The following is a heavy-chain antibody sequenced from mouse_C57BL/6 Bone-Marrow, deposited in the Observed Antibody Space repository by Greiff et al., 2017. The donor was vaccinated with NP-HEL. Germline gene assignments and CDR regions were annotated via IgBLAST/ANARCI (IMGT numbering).Heavy chain of an antibody. CDR3: AWVYGSSYYFDY. CDR1: GYTFTSYW. J-gene: IGHJ2*01. D-gene: IGHD1-1*01. Sequence: QVQLQQPEAELVKPGASVKMSCKASGYTFTSYWITWVKQRPGQGLEWIGDIYPGSGSTNYNEKFKSKATLTVDTSSRTAYMQLSSLTSEDSAVYYCAWVYGSSYYFDYWGQGTTLTVSS. CDR2: IYPGSGST. V-gene: IGHV1-55*01.